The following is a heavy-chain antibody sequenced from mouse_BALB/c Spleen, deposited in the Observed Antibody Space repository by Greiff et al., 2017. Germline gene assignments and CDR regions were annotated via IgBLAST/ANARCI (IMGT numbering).Heavy chain of an antibody. D-gene: IGHD2-1*01. J-gene: IGHJ2*01. V-gene: IGHV5-12-1*01. CDR2: ISSGGSYT. Sequence: EVQGVESGGGLVKPGGSLKLSCAASGFAFSSYDMSWVRQTPEKRLEWVAYISSGGSYTYYPDSVKGRFTISRDNAKNTLYLQMSSLKSEDTAMYYCARRIYGNYYFDYWGQGTTLTVSS. CDR3: ARRIYGNYYFDY. CDR1: GFAFSSYD.